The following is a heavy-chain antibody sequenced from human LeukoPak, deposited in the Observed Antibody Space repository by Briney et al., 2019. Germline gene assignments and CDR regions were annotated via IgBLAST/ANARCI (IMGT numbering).Heavy chain of an antibody. Sequence: SETLSLTCTVSGGSISSSSYYWGWIRQPPGKGLEWIGSIYYSGSTYYNPSLKSRVTISVDTSKNQFSLKLSSVTAADTVVYYCARDNGAPGDYYYGMDVWGQGTTVTVSS. CDR1: GGSISSSSYY. D-gene: IGHD2-8*01. V-gene: IGHV4-39*07. CDR2: IYYSGST. J-gene: IGHJ6*02. CDR3: ARDNGAPGDYYYGMDV.